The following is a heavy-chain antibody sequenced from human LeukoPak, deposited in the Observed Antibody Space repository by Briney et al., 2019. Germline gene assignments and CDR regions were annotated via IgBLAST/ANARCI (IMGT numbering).Heavy chain of an antibody. CDR1: GFTFSDYY. CDR3: ARSGKIYFDWLLDY. CDR2: IGRSGTNI. J-gene: IGHJ4*02. V-gene: IGHV3-11*04. Sequence: GGSLRLSCAASGFTFSDYYMSWIRQVPGKGLEWVSYIGRSGTNIHYADSVKGRFTISWDNAKKSLYLQMNSLRAEDTAVYYCARSGKIYFDWLLDYWGQGTLVTVSS. D-gene: IGHD3-9*01.